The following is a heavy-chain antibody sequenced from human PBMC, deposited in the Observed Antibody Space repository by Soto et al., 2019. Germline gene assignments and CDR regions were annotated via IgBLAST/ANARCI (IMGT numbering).Heavy chain of an antibody. CDR2: INPNSGGT. CDR1: GYTFTGYY. J-gene: IGHJ4*02. CDR3: ARVQSAYYYDSSGYYGPFDY. V-gene: IGHV1-2*04. D-gene: IGHD3-22*01. Sequence: ASVKVSCKASGYTFTGYYMHWVRQAPGQGLEWMGWINPNSGGTNYAQKFQGWVTVTRDTSISTAYMELSRLRSDDTAVYYCARVQSAYYYDSSGYYGPFDYWGQGTLVTVSS.